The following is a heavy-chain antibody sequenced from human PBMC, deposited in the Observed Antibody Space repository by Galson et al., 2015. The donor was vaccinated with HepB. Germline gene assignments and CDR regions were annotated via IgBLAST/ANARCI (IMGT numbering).Heavy chain of an antibody. D-gene: IGHD3-16*01. Sequence: SLRLSCAASGFTFSDYSMNWVRQAPGKGLEWVSSISSSSSYIYYADSVKGRFTISRDNAKNSLYLQMNSLRAEDTAVYYCRGDRLPKDPTYGMDVWGQGTTVTVSS. CDR3: RGDRLPKDPTYGMDV. J-gene: IGHJ6*02. CDR2: ISSSSSYI. CDR1: GFTFSDYS. V-gene: IGHV3-21*04.